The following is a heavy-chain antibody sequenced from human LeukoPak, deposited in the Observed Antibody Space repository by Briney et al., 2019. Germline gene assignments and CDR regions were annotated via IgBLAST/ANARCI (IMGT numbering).Heavy chain of an antibody. V-gene: IGHV4-38-2*01. Sequence: SETLSLTXAVSGYSISSGYYWGWIRQPPGKGLEWIGSIYHSGSTYYNPSLKSRVTISVDTSKNQFSLKLSSVTAADTAVYYCARRNYYYDSSAYAFDIWGQGTMVTVSS. CDR2: IYHSGST. D-gene: IGHD3-22*01. J-gene: IGHJ3*02. CDR3: ARRNYYYDSSAYAFDI. CDR1: GYSISSGYY.